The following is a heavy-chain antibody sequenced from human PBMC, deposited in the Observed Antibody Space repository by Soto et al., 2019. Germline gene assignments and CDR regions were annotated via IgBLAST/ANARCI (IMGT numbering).Heavy chain of an antibody. Sequence: VQLVESGGGVVQPGRSLRLSCAASGFTFSSYGMHWVRQAPGKGLEWVAVIWYDGSNKYYADSVKGRFTISRDNSKNTLYLQMNSLRAEDTAVYYCARGPPIWFGELWPFDYWGQGTLVTVSS. D-gene: IGHD3-10*01. V-gene: IGHV3-33*01. CDR2: IWYDGSNK. CDR1: GFTFSSYG. J-gene: IGHJ4*02. CDR3: ARGPPIWFGELWPFDY.